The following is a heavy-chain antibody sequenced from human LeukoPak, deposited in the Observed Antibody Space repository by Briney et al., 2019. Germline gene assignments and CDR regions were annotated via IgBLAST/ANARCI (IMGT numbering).Heavy chain of an antibody. CDR1: GYTFTSYA. V-gene: IGHV1-8*01. CDR2: MNPTIGNT. J-gene: IGHJ4*02. CDR3: ARGISAGSGSYDFDY. D-gene: IGHD3-10*01. Sequence: VASVKVSSKASGYTFTSYATNWGRQATGQRLECMLWMNPTIGNTTYAQNSQGRVTMTKNTSISRAHMERSRRRPEEPAWYYCARGISAGSGSYDFDYWGQGTLVTVSS.